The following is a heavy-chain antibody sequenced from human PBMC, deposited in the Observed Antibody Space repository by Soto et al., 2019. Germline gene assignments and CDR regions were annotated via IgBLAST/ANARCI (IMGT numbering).Heavy chain of an antibody. D-gene: IGHD4-17*01. CDR3: ARVTVRGPYGMDV. CDR1: GYTFTIYA. CDR2: INAGNGNT. J-gene: IGHJ6*02. V-gene: IGHV1-3*01. Sequence: GASVKDSCRASGYTFTIYAMHWVRQAPGQRLEWMGWINAGNGNTKYSQKFQGRVTITRDTSASTAYMELSSLRSEDTAVYYCARVTVRGPYGMDVWGQGTTVTVPS.